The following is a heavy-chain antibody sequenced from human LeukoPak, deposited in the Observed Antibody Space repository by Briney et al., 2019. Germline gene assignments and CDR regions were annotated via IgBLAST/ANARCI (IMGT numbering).Heavy chain of an antibody. Sequence: ASVEVSCTPSGYPFTPSDINWGRQATGHGLEWMRWMNPNSGKTGDAQKFQGRVTITRNTSISPAYMELSSLRSEDTAGYYCARGRRAARPDYWGQGTLVTVSS. V-gene: IGHV1-8*03. CDR1: GYPFTPSD. J-gene: IGHJ4*02. CDR3: ARGRRAARPDY. D-gene: IGHD6-6*01. CDR2: MNPNSGKT.